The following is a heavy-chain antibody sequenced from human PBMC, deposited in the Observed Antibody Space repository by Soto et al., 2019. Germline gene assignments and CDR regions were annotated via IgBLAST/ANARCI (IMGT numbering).Heavy chain of an antibody. Sequence: QVQLQQSGPGLVEPSGTLSLTCAVSGGSVNSPNWWNWVRQPPETGLEWIGEMHHSGSSNYNPSLKTRLTLSVDKSNNELSMNLNSVTAADTAIYYCGRANSSGSPIGSWGQGILVTVSS. CDR2: MHHSGSS. D-gene: IGHD6-19*01. V-gene: IGHV4-4*02. CDR3: GRANSSGSPIGS. J-gene: IGHJ4*02. CDR1: GGSVNSPNW.